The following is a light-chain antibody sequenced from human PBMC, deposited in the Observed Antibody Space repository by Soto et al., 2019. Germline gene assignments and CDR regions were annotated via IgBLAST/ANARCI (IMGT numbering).Light chain of an antibody. V-gene: IGKV1-5*03. CDR2: TAS. J-gene: IGKJ4*01. CDR1: QSISSW. CDR3: QHYVFSSGLT. Sequence: DIQMTQSPSILSASVGDRVTITCRASQSISSWLAWYQQRPGKAPNLLIHTASTLKSGVPSRFSANGSGTEFTLTISSLQPDDFAVYYCQHYVFSSGLTFGGGTRVEI.